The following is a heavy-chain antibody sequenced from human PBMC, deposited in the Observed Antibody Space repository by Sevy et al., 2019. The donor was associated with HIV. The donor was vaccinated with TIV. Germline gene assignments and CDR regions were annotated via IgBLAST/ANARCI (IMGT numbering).Heavy chain of an antibody. CDR2: IIPPVGLT. CDR3: ASVRTCGGDCYFFDS. V-gene: IGHV1-69*10. CDR1: GGSLRDYG. Sequence: ASVKVSCKASGGSLRDYGMNWVRQAPGQGLEWTGGIIPPVGLTNYAQKFHDRVTITADESTSKLYIEVRRLTSEDTGVYYCASVRTCGGDCYFFDSWGQGTLVTVSS. J-gene: IGHJ4*02. D-gene: IGHD2-21*01.